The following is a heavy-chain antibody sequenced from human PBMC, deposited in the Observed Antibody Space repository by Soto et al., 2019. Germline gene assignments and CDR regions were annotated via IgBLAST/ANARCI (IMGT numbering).Heavy chain of an antibody. V-gene: IGHV4-30-4*01. Sequence: SETLSLTCTVSGGSIRSSDYYWTWIRQPPGKGLEWIGYICYSGSANYNPSLKSRVTISVDTSRNQFSLKLNSVTAADTAVYFCARATYYSDTGGSPPLDYWGQGTLVTVSS. CDR1: GGSIRSSDYY. D-gene: IGHD3-22*01. CDR2: ICYSGSA. CDR3: ARATYYSDTGGSPPLDY. J-gene: IGHJ4*02.